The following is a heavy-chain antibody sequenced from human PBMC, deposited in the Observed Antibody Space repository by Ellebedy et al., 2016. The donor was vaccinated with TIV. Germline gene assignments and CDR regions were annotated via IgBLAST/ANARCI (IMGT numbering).Heavy chain of an antibody. CDR1: GFSINSHR. Sequence: GESLKISCAASGFSINSHRMHWVRQAAGKGLVWVSHVSSDWSDTRYAYSVKGRFIISRDNAENTLDLQMSSLRAEDTALYYCARHSGGHGFDIWGQGTMVTVSP. V-gene: IGHV3-74*01. CDR3: ARHSGGHGFDI. CDR2: VSSDWSDT. J-gene: IGHJ3*02. D-gene: IGHD1-14*01.